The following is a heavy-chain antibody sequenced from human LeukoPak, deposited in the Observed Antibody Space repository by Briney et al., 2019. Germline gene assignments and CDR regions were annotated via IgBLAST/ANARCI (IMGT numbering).Heavy chain of an antibody. Sequence: KPSETLSLTCTVSGGSISSGDYYWSCIRQPPGKGLEWIGYIYYSGATHYNPSLKNRVTISVDTSKNQFSLMLSSVTAADTAVYYCASSSWSLRNFDYWGQGTLVTVSS. D-gene: IGHD6-6*01. CDR3: ASSSWSLRNFDY. CDR2: IYYSGAT. V-gene: IGHV4-30-4*01. J-gene: IGHJ4*02. CDR1: GGSISSGDYY.